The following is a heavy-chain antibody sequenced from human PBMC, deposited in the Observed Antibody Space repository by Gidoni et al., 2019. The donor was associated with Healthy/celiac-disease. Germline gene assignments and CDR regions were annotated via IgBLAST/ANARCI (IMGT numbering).Heavy chain of an antibody. CDR3: ASGWWELSPIDY. J-gene: IGHJ4*02. D-gene: IGHD2-15*01. CDR2: INPRGGST. Sequence: QVQLVQSGAEVKKPGASVKVSCKASGYTFTSYYMHWVRQAPGQGLEWMGRINPRGGSTSYAQKFQGIVTMTRDTSTSTVYMELSSLRSEDTAVYYCASGWWELSPIDYWGQGTLVTVSS. V-gene: IGHV1-46*01. CDR1: GYTFTSYY.